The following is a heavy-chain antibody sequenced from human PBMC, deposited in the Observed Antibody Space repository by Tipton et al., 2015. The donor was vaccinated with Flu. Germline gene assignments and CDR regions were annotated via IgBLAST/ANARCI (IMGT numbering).Heavy chain of an antibody. CDR1: DGFISRANYY. V-gene: IGHV4-61*02. J-gene: IGHJ4*02. Sequence: TLSLTCDVSDGFISRANYYWSWIRQPAGKGLEWIGRIYPSGSTNYNPSLMSRVTISLDTSKNQFSLEVRSVTAQDTAVYYCAKGPGSSWPDGWHYFDYCGQVTLVTVSS. CDR2: IYPSGST. CDR3: AKGPGSSWPDGWHYFDY. D-gene: IGHD6-13*01.